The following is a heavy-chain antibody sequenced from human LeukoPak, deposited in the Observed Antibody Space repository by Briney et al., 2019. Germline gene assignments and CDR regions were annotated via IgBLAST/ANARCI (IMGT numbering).Heavy chain of an antibody. CDR1: GVSFSNAW. CDR2: IKMETDGGTT. Sequence: GGALRLSCAAPGVSFSNAWLCGGRAGPGKGLRWVGRIKMETDGGTTDYAAPVKVRFTISRDESKNTLYLQMNSLKTEDTAVYYCTWLWAGANCHWGQGTLVTVSS. D-gene: IGHD4/OR15-4a*01. CDR3: TWLWAGANCH. J-gene: IGHJ4*02. V-gene: IGHV3-15*01.